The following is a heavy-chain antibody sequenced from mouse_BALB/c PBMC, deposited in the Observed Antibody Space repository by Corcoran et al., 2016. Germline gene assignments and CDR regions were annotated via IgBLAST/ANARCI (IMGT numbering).Heavy chain of an antibody. CDR3: AREVPGGYPFDY. CDR2: IYPYNDNT. Sequence: EVQLQQSGPELVKPGASVKMSCKASGYTFTSYVMHWGKLKPGQGLEWIGYIYPYNDNTKYSEEFKGKATLTSDKSSSTAYMELRSLTSEDSAVYYCAREVPGGYPFDYWGQGTTLTVSS. J-gene: IGHJ2*01. CDR1: GYTFTSYV. D-gene: IGHD2-2*01. V-gene: IGHV1S136*01.